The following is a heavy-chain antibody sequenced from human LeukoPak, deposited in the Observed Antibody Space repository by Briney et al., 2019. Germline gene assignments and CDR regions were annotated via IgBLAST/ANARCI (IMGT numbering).Heavy chain of an antibody. J-gene: IGHJ5*02. Sequence: SETLSLTCTVSGGSISSSSYYWGWIRQPPGKGLEWIGSNYYSGSTYYNPSLKSRVTISVDTSKNQFSLKLSSVTAADTAVYYCARPVVRGVITEFDPWGQGTLVTVSS. CDR2: NYYSGST. D-gene: IGHD3-10*01. V-gene: IGHV4-39*01. CDR1: GGSISSSSYY. CDR3: ARPVVRGVITEFDP.